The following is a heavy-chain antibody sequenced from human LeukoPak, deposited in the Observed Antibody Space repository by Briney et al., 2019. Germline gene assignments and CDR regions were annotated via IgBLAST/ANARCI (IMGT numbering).Heavy chain of an antibody. Sequence: GASVTVSCKVSGYTLTELSMNWVRQAPGKGLEWMGGFYPEDGETIYAQKFQGRVTMTEDTSTDTAYMELSSLRSEDTAVYYCATAEYCSGGSCYSLDYWGQGTQVTVSS. CDR1: GYTLTELS. V-gene: IGHV1-24*01. CDR3: ATAEYCSGGSCYSLDY. D-gene: IGHD2-15*01. J-gene: IGHJ4*02. CDR2: FYPEDGET.